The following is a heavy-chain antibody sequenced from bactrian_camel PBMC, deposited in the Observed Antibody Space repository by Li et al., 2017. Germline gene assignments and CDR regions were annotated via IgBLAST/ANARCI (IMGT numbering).Heavy chain of an antibody. J-gene: IGHJ4*01. CDR2: IDDEGRT. V-gene: IGHV3S10*01. Sequence: VQLVESGGGLVQPGGSLRLSCAASGFTFSSYAMNWVRQAPGKGLEWVSGIDDEGRTFYRDSVKGRFTISQDNAKNTLYLQMNSLKTEDTAVYYCAADCWMGWKRTKYWGQGTQVTVS. CDR3: AADCWMGWKRTKY. D-gene: IGHD5*01. CDR1: GFTFSSYA.